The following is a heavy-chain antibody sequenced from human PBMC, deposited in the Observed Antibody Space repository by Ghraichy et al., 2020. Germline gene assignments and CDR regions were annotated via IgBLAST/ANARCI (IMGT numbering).Heavy chain of an antibody. Sequence: SETLSLTCTVSGGSISSYYWSWIRQPPGKGLEWIGYIYYSGSTNYNPSLKSRVTISVDTSKNQFSLKLSSVTAADTSVYYCARLGQGSTEYFDYWGQGTLVTFSS. CDR1: GGSISSYY. CDR3: ARLGQGSTEYFDY. CDR2: IYYSGST. J-gene: IGHJ4*02. D-gene: IGHD2-8*02. V-gene: IGHV4-59*08.